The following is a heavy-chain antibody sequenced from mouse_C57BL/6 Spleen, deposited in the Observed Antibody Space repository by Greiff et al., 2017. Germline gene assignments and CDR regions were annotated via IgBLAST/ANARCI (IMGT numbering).Heavy chain of an antibody. Sequence: EVMLVESGGGLVQPGGSMKLSCVASGFTFSNYWMNWVRQSPEKGLEWVAQIRLKSDNYATHYAESVKGRFTISRDDSKSSVYLQMNNLRAEDTGIYYCTGVAYYDYDEEYYYAMDYWGQGTSVTVSS. D-gene: IGHD2-4*01. V-gene: IGHV6-3*01. CDR1: GFTFSNYW. CDR3: TGVAYYDYDEEYYYAMDY. CDR2: IRLKSDNYAT. J-gene: IGHJ4*01.